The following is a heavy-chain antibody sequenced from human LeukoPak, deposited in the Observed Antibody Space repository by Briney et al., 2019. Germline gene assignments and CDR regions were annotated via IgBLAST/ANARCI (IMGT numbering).Heavy chain of an antibody. J-gene: IGHJ4*02. Sequence: GGSLRLSCEASGFTFSDHYMDWVRQAPGKGLEWVGRTRNKPDSYTTDYAASVKGRFTISRDDSKNSLYLQMNSLKTEDTAVYYCASSIAAAVDYWGQGTLVTVSS. CDR2: TRNKPDSYTT. D-gene: IGHD6-13*01. CDR3: ASSIAAAVDY. V-gene: IGHV3-72*01. CDR1: GFTFSDHY.